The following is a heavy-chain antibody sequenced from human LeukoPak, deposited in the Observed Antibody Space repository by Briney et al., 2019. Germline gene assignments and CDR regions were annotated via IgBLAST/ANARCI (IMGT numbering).Heavy chain of an antibody. CDR2: IYHSGST. Sequence: SQTLSLTCAVSGGSISRGGYSWSWIRQPPGKGLEWIGYIYHSGSTYYNPSLKSRVTISVDRSKNQFSLKLSSVTAADTAVYYCARAPIRSAPFDYWGQGTLVTVSS. J-gene: IGHJ4*02. V-gene: IGHV4-30-2*01. CDR3: ARAPIRSAPFDY. D-gene: IGHD5-24*01. CDR1: GGSISRGGYS.